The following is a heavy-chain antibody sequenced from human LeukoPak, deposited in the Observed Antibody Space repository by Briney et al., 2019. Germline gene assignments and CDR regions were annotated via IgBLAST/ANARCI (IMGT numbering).Heavy chain of an antibody. Sequence: SETLSLTCTVSGGSISSSSYYWGWIRQPPGKGLEWIGSIYYSGSTYYNPSLKSRVTISVDTSKNRFSLKLSSVTAADTAVYYCARQGYSSSWYFDYWGQGTLVTVSS. D-gene: IGHD6-13*01. J-gene: IGHJ4*02. CDR1: GGSISSSSYY. CDR3: ARQGYSSSWYFDY. CDR2: IYYSGST. V-gene: IGHV4-39*01.